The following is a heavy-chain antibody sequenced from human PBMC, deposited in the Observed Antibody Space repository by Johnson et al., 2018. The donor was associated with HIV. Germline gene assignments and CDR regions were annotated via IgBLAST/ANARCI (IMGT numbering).Heavy chain of an antibody. Sequence: VQLVESGGVVVQPGGSLRLSCAASGFTFSSYPMHWVRQAPGKGLEWVAVISYDGSNRYYADSVKGRFTISRDNSKNTLYLQMNSLRAEDTAVYYCARGGIIHDAFDIWGQGTMVTVSS. CDR2: ISYDGSNR. V-gene: IGHV3-30*04. J-gene: IGHJ3*02. D-gene: IGHD1-1*01. CDR3: ARGGIIHDAFDI. CDR1: GFTFSSYP.